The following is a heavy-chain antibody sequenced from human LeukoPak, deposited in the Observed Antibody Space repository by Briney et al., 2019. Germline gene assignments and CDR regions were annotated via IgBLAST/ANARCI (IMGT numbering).Heavy chain of an antibody. CDR2: ISSSSSYI. CDR1: GFTFSAYI. V-gene: IGHV3-21*01. CDR3: VSWAWERGMDV. J-gene: IGHJ6*02. Sequence: PGGSLRLSCAASGFTFSAYIMHSVRQAPGKGLEWVSSISSSSSYIYYADSVKGRFTISRENAKNSFYLQMNSLRAGDTAVYYCVSWAWERGMDVWGQGTTVTVSS. D-gene: IGHD6-13*01.